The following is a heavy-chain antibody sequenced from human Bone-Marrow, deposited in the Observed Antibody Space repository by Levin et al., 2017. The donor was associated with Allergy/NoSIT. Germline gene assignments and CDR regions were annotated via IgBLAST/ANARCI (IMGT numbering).Heavy chain of an antibody. CDR3: ARDLLVVRDAFDI. CDR1: GGTFSSYA. Sequence: ASVKVSCKASGGTFSSYAISWVRQAPGQGLEWMGGIIPIFGTANYAQKFQGRVTITADESTSTAYMELSSLRSEDTAVYYCARDLLVVRDAFDIWGQGTMVTVSS. CDR2: IIPIFGTA. J-gene: IGHJ3*02. V-gene: IGHV1-69*13. D-gene: IGHD3-9*01.